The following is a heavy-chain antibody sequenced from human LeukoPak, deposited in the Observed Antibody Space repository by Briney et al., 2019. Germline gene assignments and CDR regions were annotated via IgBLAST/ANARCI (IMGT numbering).Heavy chain of an antibody. V-gene: IGHV3-23*01. CDR2: ISGSGGTT. Sequence: GGSLRLPCAASGFTFSSYAMNWVRQAPGKGLEWVSSISGSGGTTYYAGSVKGRFTISRDNSKNTLFLQMNSLRADDTAIYYCAKRDFWGQGTLVTVSS. CDR1: GFTFSSYA. J-gene: IGHJ4*02. CDR3: AKRDF.